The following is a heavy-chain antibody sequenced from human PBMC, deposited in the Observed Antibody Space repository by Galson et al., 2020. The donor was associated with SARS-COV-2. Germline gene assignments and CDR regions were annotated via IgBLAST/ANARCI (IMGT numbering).Heavy chain of an antibody. Sequence: GGSLRLSCAASGFTFSNAWINWVRQAPGKGLEWVGRIKRKSDGGTTHYAAPVKGRFTISRDDSKNTLYLQINSLKTEDTAVYYCATDPKWGSYGMDVWGQVTTVTVSS. J-gene: IGHJ6*02. CDR1: GFTFSNAW. CDR3: ATDPKWGSYGMDV. CDR2: IKRKSDGGTT. V-gene: IGHV3-15*01. D-gene: IGHD1-26*01.